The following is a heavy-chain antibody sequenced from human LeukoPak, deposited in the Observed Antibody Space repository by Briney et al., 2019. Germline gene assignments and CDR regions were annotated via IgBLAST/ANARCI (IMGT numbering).Heavy chain of an antibody. CDR1: GGSISSGDYY. Sequence: SETLSLTCTVSGGSISSGDYYWSWIRQPPGKGLEWIGYIRYSGSSYSNPSLKSRVTISVDTSKNQFSLKLNSVTAVDTAVYYCARGLNYDVLTGYKDNIDYWGQGTLVTVSS. J-gene: IGHJ4*02. V-gene: IGHV4-30-4*01. CDR2: IRYSGSS. D-gene: IGHD3-9*01. CDR3: ARGLNYDVLTGYKDNIDY.